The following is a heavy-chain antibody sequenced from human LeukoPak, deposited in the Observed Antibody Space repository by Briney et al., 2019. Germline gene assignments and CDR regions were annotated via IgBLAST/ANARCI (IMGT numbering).Heavy chain of an antibody. CDR1: GYSFRSYY. CDR2: INPGGDYT. V-gene: IGHV1-46*01. D-gene: IGHD6-6*01. Sequence: ASVKASCKASGYSFRSYYINWVRQAPGQGLGWMGLINPGGDYTKYAQTFQGRVTMTRDTSTNTVYMHLSSLRSEDTAIYYCAREGSRSSLGGYGYWGQGTLVTVSS. J-gene: IGHJ4*02. CDR3: AREGSRSSLGGYGY.